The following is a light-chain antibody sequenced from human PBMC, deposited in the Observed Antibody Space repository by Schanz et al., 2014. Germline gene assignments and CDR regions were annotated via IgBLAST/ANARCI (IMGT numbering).Light chain of an antibody. CDR3: HQRSDWQYS. Sequence: EIVMTQSPATLSVSPGERATLSCRASQSVSGNLAWYQQKPGQAPRLLIYGASNRASGIPDRFSGSGSGTDFTLTISNLEPEDFAVYYCHQRSDWQYSFGQGTKL. V-gene: IGKV3D-11*02. J-gene: IGKJ2*03. CDR1: QSVSGN. CDR2: GAS.